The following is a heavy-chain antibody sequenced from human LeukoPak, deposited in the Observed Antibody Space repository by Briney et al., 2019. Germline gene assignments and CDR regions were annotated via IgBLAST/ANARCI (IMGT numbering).Heavy chain of an antibody. CDR3: ARTKGGIDYYGSGPWEFDP. Sequence: SETLSLTCTVSGGSISSSSYYWSWIRQHPGKGLEWIGYINYSGSTYYNPSLKSRVTISVDTSKNQFSLKLSSVTAADTAVYYCARTKGGIDYYGSGPWEFDPWGQGTLVTVSS. CDR1: GGSISSSSYY. CDR2: INYSGST. J-gene: IGHJ5*02. V-gene: IGHV4-31*03. D-gene: IGHD3-10*01.